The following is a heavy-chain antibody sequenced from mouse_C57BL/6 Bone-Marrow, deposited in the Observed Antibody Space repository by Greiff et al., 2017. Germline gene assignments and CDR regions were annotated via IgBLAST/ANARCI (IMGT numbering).Heavy chain of an antibody. D-gene: IGHD1-1*02. Sequence: EVNLVESGGGLVQPKGSLKLSCAASGFSFNTYAMNWVRQAPGKGLEWVARIRSKSNNYATYYADSVKDRFTISRDDSESMLYLQMNNLKTEDTAMYYCVTPLLPWEGYYAMDYWGQGTSVTVSS. J-gene: IGHJ4*01. CDR1: GFSFNTYA. CDR3: VTPLLPWEGYYAMDY. CDR2: IRSKSNNYAT. V-gene: IGHV10-1*01.